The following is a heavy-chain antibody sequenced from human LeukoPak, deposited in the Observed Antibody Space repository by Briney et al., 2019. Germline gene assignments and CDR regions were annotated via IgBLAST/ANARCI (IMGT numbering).Heavy chain of an antibody. CDR3: ARKNRRDGYNVCDY. J-gene: IGHJ4*02. D-gene: IGHD5-24*01. CDR1: GFTFSSYA. V-gene: IGHV3-30*04. Sequence: GGSLRLSCAASGFTFSSYAMHWVRQAPSKGLEWVAVISYDGSNKYYADSVKGRFTISRGNSKNTLYLQMNSLRAEDTAVYYCARKNRRDGYNVCDYWGQGTLVTVSS. CDR2: ISYDGSNK.